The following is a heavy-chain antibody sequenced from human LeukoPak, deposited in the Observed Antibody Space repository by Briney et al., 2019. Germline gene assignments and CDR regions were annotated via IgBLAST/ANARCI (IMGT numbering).Heavy chain of an antibody. V-gene: IGHV4-30-4*01. J-gene: IGHJ5*02. D-gene: IGHD4-17*01. CDR3: TRGDYSDAHWFDP. CDR2: IYYSGST. CDR1: GGSISSGDYC. Sequence: SETLSLTCTVSGGSISSGDYCWSWIRQPPGKGLEWIGYIYYSGSTYYNPSLKSRVTISVDTSKNQFSLKLSSVTAADTAVYYCTRGDYSDAHWFDPWGQGTLVTVSS.